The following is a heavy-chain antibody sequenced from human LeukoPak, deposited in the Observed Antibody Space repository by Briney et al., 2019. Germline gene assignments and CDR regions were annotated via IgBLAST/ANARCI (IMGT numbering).Heavy chain of an antibody. CDR3: ARGDYYYDSSGYYYYYYGMDV. Sequence: ASVKVSCKASGYTFTSYDINWVRQATGQGLEWMGWVNPSSGNTGYAQKFQGRVTMTRNTSISTAYMELSSLRSEDTAVYYCARGDYYYDSSGYYYYYYGMDVWGQGTTVTVSS. CDR2: VNPSSGNT. D-gene: IGHD3-22*01. V-gene: IGHV1-8*01. J-gene: IGHJ6*02. CDR1: GYTFTSYD.